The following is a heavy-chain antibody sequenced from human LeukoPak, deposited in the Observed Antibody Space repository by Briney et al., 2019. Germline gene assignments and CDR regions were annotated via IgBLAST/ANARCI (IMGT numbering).Heavy chain of an antibody. CDR2: IYYSGST. D-gene: IGHD3-10*01. V-gene: IGHV4-59*01. J-gene: IGHJ5*02. CDR1: GGSISSYY. Sequence: KSSETLSLTCTVSGGSISSYYWSWIRQPPGKGLEWIGYIYYSGSTNYNPALKSRVTISVDTSKNQFSLKLSSVTAADTAVYYCARASYYYGSGSYSWFDPWGQGTLVTVSS. CDR3: ARASYYYGSGSYSWFDP.